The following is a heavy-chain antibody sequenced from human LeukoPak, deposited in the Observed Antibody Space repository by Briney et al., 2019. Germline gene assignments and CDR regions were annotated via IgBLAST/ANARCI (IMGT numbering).Heavy chain of an antibody. D-gene: IGHD2-15*01. J-gene: IGHJ6*02. V-gene: IGHV3-30-3*01. CDR3: ASEAAVSYYYNGMDV. Sequence: GGSLRLSCAASGFTFSSYAVHWVRQAPGKGLEWVAVISYDGSNKYYADSVKGRFTISRDNSKNTLSLQMDSLRTEDTAVYYCASEAAVSYYYNGMDVWGQGTTVTVSS. CDR1: GFTFSSYA. CDR2: ISYDGSNK.